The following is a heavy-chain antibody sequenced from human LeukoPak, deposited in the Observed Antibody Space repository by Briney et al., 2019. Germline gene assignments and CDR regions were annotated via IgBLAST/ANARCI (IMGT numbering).Heavy chain of an antibody. D-gene: IGHD5-18*01. CDR2: IIPIFGTA. CDR3: ARTAMASYYMDV. J-gene: IGHJ6*03. Sequence: ASVKVSCKASGYTFTSYDINWVRQAPGQGLEWMGGIIPIFGTANYAQKFQGRVTITADESTSTAYMELSSLRSEDTAVYYCARTAMASYYMDVWGKGTTVTVSS. CDR1: GYTFTSYD. V-gene: IGHV1-69*13.